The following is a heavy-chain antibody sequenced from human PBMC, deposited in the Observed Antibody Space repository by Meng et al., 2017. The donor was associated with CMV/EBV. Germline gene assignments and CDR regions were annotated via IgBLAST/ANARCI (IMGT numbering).Heavy chain of an antibody. Sequence: GGSLRLSCAASGFTFSDYYMSWTRQAPGKGLEWVSYISSSGSTIYYADSVKGRFTISRDNAKNSLYLQMNSLRAEDTAVYYCARVVPRPYSSGWYEEADYWGQGTLVTVSS. V-gene: IGHV3-11*04. CDR2: ISSSGSTI. J-gene: IGHJ4*02. D-gene: IGHD6-19*01. CDR3: ARVVPRPYSSGWYEEADY. CDR1: GFTFSDYY.